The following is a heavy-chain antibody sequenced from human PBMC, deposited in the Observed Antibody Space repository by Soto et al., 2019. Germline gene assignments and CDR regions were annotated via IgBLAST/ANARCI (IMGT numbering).Heavy chain of an antibody. V-gene: IGHV3-21*01. CDR2: ISSSSSYI. D-gene: IGHD3-22*01. J-gene: IGHJ3*02. CDR1: GFTFSSYS. Sequence: EVQLVESGGGLVKPGGSLRLSCAASGFTFSSYSMNWVRQAPGKGLEWVSSISSSSSYIYYADSVKGRFTISRDNAKNSLYLQMNSLRAEDTAVYYCARDIPPYYYDSSGYYRDDAFDIWGQGTMVTVSS. CDR3: ARDIPPYYYDSSGYYRDDAFDI.